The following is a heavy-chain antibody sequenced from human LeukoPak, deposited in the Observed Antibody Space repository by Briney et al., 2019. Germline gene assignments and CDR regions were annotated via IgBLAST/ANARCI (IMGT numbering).Heavy chain of an antibody. CDR1: GFTFSSSA. V-gene: IGHV3-64D*09. J-gene: IGHJ4*02. CDR2: FSSDGSST. Sequence: GGSLRLSCSASGFTFSSSAMYCVRQAPGKGMEYVSAFSSDGSSTFYADSVKGRFTISRDKSKNMLYLQMSSLRADDTAVYYCVKTLKYYGSGRGLFDSWGQGILVTVSS. CDR3: VKTLKYYGSGRGLFDS. D-gene: IGHD3-10*01.